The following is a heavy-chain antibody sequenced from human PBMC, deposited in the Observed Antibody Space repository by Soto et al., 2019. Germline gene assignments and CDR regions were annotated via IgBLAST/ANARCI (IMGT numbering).Heavy chain of an antibody. D-gene: IGHD3-22*01. CDR1: GGSISGYY. CDR2: IYYSGST. CDR3: ARVYSDSFGYSTPWYFDL. J-gene: IGHJ2*01. V-gene: IGHV4-59*01. Sequence: QVQLQESGPGLVKPSETLSLTCTVSGGSISGYYWSWIRQTPGKGLEWIGYIYYSGSTNYNPSLKRRVTISVDTSQNQFSLKLSSVTAADTAVYYCARVYSDSFGYSTPWYFDLWGRGTLVTVSS.